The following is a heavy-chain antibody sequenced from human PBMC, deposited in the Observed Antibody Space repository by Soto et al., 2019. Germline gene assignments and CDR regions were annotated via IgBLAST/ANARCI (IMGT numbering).Heavy chain of an antibody. Sequence: HPGGSLRLSCAASGFTFSSYWMSWVRQAPGKGLEWVANIKQDGSEKYYVDSVKGRFTISRDNAKNSLYLQMDSLRAEDTAVYYCARDRYDYGDNYGAVCGYWGQGTLVTVSS. D-gene: IGHD4-17*01. V-gene: IGHV3-7*01. CDR1: GFTFSSYW. J-gene: IGHJ4*02. CDR3: ARDRYDYGDNYGAVCGY. CDR2: IKQDGSEK.